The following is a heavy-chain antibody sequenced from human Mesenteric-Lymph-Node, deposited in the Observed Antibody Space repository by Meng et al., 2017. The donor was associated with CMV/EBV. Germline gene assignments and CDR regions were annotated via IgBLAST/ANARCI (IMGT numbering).Heavy chain of an antibody. D-gene: IGHD2-8*01. J-gene: IGHJ6*02. Sequence: GPLRFSCAVYGGSFSSSYWTWIRQPPGKGLEWIGYIYYTGNINYNPSLKSRVTMSVDTSKNQFSLKLTSVTAADTAVYYCARANGGRYYYGMDVWGQVTTVTVSS. V-gene: IGHV4-59*01. CDR2: IYYTGNI. CDR3: ARANGGRYYYGMDV. CDR1: GGSFSSSY.